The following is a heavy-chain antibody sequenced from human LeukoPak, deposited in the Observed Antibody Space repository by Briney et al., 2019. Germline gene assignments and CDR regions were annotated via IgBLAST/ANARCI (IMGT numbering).Heavy chain of an antibody. V-gene: IGHV3-23*01. Sequence: GGSLRLSCAASGFTFSIYAMTWVRQAPGKGLEWVSSISSGGSTYYADSVKGRFTIFRDNSKNTLYLQMDSLRAEDTAVYYCAKDRNSGSNYGYLDYWGQGTLVTVSS. D-gene: IGHD1-26*01. CDR2: ISSGGST. CDR3: AKDRNSGSNYGYLDY. CDR1: GFTFSIYA. J-gene: IGHJ4*02.